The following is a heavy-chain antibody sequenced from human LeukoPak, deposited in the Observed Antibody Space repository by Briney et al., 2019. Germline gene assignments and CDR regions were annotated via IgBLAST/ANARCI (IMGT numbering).Heavy chain of an antibody. Sequence: ETLSLTCAVYGGSFSGYYWSWVRQAPGKGLEWVSAISGSGGSTYYADSVKGRFTISRDNSKNTLYLQMNSLRAEDTAVYYCAKPDYYDSSGYYDPFDYWGQGTLVTVSS. CDR2: ISGSGGST. V-gene: IGHV3-23*01. CDR3: AKPDYYDSSGYYDPFDY. D-gene: IGHD3-22*01. CDR1: GGSFSGYY. J-gene: IGHJ4*02.